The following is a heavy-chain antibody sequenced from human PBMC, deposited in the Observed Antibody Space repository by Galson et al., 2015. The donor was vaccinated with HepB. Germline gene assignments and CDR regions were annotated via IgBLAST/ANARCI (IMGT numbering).Heavy chain of an antibody. CDR1: GFTVSSNY. J-gene: IGHJ5*02. Sequence: SLRLSCAASGFTVSSNYMSWVRQAPGKGLEWVSVIYSGGSTYYADSVKGRFTISRDNSKNTLYLQMNSLRAEDTAVYYCAREIIDYYDSSGYEIWFDPWGQGTLVTVSS. CDR3: AREIIDYYDSSGYEIWFDP. CDR2: IYSGGST. V-gene: IGHV3-66*01. D-gene: IGHD3-22*01.